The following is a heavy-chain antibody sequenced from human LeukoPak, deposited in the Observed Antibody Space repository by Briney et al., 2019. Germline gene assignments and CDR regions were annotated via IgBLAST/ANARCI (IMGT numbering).Heavy chain of an antibody. CDR1: GYTFIGYS. CDR2: INPSGGST. D-gene: IGHD5-18*01. Sequence: GASVKVSCKASGYTFIGYSMHCVRQAPGPGLDWMGIINPSGGSTTHAHKFQGRVTMTRDTSTSTVYMELSSLRSEDTAVYYCARGRGYSSRSGMDVWGQGTTVTVSS. V-gene: IGHV1-46*01. J-gene: IGHJ6*02. CDR3: ARGRGYSSRSGMDV.